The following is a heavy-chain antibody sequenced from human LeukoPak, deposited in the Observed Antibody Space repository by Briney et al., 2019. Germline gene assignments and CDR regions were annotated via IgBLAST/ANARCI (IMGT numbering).Heavy chain of an antibody. V-gene: IGHV3-74*01. J-gene: IGHJ1*01. D-gene: IGHD6-13*01. Sequence: GGSLRLSCAVSGFTFSGYWMNRVRQAPGKGLVWVSRINSDGSGATYADSVKGRFTISRDNAKKMLFLQMNSLRAEDTAVYYCTRDFYSSSWDWGQGTLVTVSS. CDR2: INSDGSGA. CDR1: GFTFSGYW. CDR3: TRDFYSSSWD.